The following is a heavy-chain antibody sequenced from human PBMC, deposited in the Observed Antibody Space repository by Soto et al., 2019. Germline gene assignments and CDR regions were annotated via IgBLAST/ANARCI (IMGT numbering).Heavy chain of an antibody. V-gene: IGHV3-21*01. CDR2: ISSSSSYI. J-gene: IGHJ5*02. Sequence: EVQLVESGGGLVKPGGSLRLSCAASGFTFSSYSMNWVRQAPGKGLEWVSSISSSSSYIYYADSVKGRFTISRDNAKNSRYLQMNSLRAEDTAVYYCARAPEGRFDPWGQGTLVTVSS. CDR1: GFTFSSYS. CDR3: ARAPEGRFDP.